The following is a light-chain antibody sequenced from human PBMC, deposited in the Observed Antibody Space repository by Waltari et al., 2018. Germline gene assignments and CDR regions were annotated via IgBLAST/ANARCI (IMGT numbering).Light chain of an antibody. CDR3: QQYNSYPPT. V-gene: IGKV1D-16*01. J-gene: IGKJ4*01. Sequence: DIQMTQSPSSLSASVGDRVTITCRASQGLGTSLAWYHQKPEKPPESLIYRASSLQSWVPSRLSGSGSGTDFTLTISSLQPEDFATYYCQQYNSYPPTFGGGTKVEIK. CDR2: RAS. CDR1: QGLGTS.